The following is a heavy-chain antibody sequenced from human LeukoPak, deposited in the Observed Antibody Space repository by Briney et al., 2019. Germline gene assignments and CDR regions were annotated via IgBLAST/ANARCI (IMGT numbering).Heavy chain of an antibody. D-gene: IGHD4-17*01. V-gene: IGHV1-18*01. CDR1: GGSFTFTSHA. CDR3: VRDLHRRVWDSGDYRLDY. CDR2: ISVYNGNT. Sequence: GASVKVSCKASGGSFTFTSHAISWVRQAPGQGLEWMGRISVYNGNTKYAQKFQGRVTMTTDTSTSTAYMELRSLRSDDTAVFYCVRDLHRRVWDSGDYRLDYWGQGTLVTVSS. J-gene: IGHJ4*02.